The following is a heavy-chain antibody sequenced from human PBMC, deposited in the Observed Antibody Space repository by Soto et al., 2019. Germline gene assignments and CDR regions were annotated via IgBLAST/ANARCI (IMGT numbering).Heavy chain of an antibody. CDR3: ARVDHRRYFAILTDY. D-gene: IGHD3-9*01. CDR2: IYDSVNT. CDR1: GDSLSSGGHY. V-gene: IGHV4-31*03. Sequence: LSLTCTVSGDSLSSGGHYWSWIRQHPGKGLEWIGHIYDSVNTYYSPSLRSRVTISADMSKNQFSLNLRSVTAADTAVYYCARVDHRRYFAILTDYRGTGTLGTGSS. J-gene: IGHJ4*02.